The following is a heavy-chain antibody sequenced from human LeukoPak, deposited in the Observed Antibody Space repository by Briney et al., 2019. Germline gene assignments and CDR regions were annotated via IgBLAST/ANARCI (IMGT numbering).Heavy chain of an antibody. D-gene: IGHD3-3*01. Sequence: ASVKVSCMASGYTFTSYGISWVRQAPGQGLEWMGWISAYNGNTNYAQKLQGRVTMTTDTSTSTAYMELRSLRSDDTAVYYCAREVLSHLRFLEWYEYFQHWGQGTLVTVSS. CDR3: AREVLSHLRFLEWYEYFQH. J-gene: IGHJ1*01. V-gene: IGHV1-18*01. CDR2: ISAYNGNT. CDR1: GYTFTSYG.